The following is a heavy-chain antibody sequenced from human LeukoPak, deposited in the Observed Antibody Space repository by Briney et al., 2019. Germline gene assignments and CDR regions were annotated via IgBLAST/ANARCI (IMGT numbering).Heavy chain of an antibody. D-gene: IGHD3-9*01. Sequence: ASETLSLTCTVSGGSISSYYWSWIRQPPGKGLEWIGYIYYSRSTNYNPSLKSRVTISVDTSKNQFSLKLSSVTAADTAVYYCARVSAPTYYDILTGYPYYYYYGMDVWGQGTTVTVSS. CDR2: IYYSRST. V-gene: IGHV4-59*01. CDR1: GGSISSYY. CDR3: ARVSAPTYYDILTGYPYYYYYGMDV. J-gene: IGHJ6*02.